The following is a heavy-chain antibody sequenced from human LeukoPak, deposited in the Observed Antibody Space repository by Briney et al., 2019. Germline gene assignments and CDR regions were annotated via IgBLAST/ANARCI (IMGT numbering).Heavy chain of an antibody. CDR2: IYHSGST. Sequence: PSETLSLTCAVSGGSISSGGYSWSWIRQPPGKGLEWIGYIYHSGSTYYNPSLKSRVTISVDRSKNQFSLKLSSVTAADTAVYYCARGQLWFGELLAYFDYWGQGTLVTVSS. D-gene: IGHD3-10*01. CDR3: ARGQLWFGELLAYFDY. V-gene: IGHV4-30-2*01. J-gene: IGHJ4*02. CDR1: GGSISSGGYS.